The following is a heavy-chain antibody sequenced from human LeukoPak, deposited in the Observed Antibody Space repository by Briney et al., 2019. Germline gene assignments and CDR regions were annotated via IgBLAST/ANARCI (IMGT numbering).Heavy chain of an antibody. D-gene: IGHD4-4*01. V-gene: IGHV4-4*07. CDR3: ARELHSTVGLDYYYYGMDV. J-gene: IGHJ6*02. Sequence: SETLSLTCTVSGGSISSYYWSWIRQPAGKGLEWIGRIYTSGSTNYNPSLKSRVTMSVDTSKNQFSLKLSSVTAADTAVYYCARELHSTVGLDYYYYGMDVCGQGTTVTVSS. CDR1: GGSISSYY. CDR2: IYTSGST.